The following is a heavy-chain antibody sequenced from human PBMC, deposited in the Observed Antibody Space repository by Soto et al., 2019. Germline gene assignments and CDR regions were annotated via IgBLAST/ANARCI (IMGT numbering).Heavy chain of an antibody. D-gene: IGHD3-10*01. V-gene: IGHV4-59*01. CDR1: GGSIISYY. CDR3: ARERTLWFGEAYYHYGMDV. J-gene: IGHJ6*02. CDR2: IYYSGST. Sequence: PSETLSLTCTVSGGSIISYYWSWMRQPPGKGLEWIGYIYYSGSTNYNPSLKSRVTISVDTSKNQFSLKLSSAAAADTAVYYCARERTLWFGEAYYHYGMDVWGQGTTVTVSS.